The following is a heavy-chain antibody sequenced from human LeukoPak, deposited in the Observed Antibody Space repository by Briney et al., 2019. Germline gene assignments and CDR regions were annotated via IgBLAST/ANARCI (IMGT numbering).Heavy chain of an antibody. D-gene: IGHD3-10*01. CDR3: ARDRDPHGVDV. CDR2: IYTSGST. CDR1: GGSISSGSYY. V-gene: IGHV4-61*02. J-gene: IGHJ6*02. Sequence: SQTLSLTCTVSGGSISSGSYYWSWIRQPAGKGLEWIGRIYTSGSTNYNPSLKSRVTISVDTSKNQFSLKLSSVTAADTAVYYCARDRDPHGVDVWGQGTTVTVSS.